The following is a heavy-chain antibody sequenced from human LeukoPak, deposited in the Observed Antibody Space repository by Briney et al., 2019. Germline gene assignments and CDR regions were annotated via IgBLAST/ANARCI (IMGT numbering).Heavy chain of an antibody. D-gene: IGHD6-13*01. J-gene: IGHJ4*02. CDR3: ATTRSEAAAVHPYGY. CDR1: GGSFSDYY. V-gene: IGHV4-34*01. CDR2: INHSGST. Sequence: SETLSLNCAVSGGSFSDYYCSWIRQPPGKGLEWIGEINHSGSTNYDPSLKSRVTISLDTSKNHFSLNLSSVTAADTAVYYCATTRSEAAAVHPYGYWGQGTPVTVSS.